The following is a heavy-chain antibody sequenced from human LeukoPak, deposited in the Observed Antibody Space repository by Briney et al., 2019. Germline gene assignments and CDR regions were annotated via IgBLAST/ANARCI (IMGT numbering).Heavy chain of an antibody. CDR2: INIGGTNT. J-gene: IGHJ5*02. V-gene: IGHV3-11*01. Sequence: PGGSLGLSCAASGFTFNDYYMSWICQAPGKGLEWLSYINIGGTNTHYADSVKGRFTISRDNAKKSLYLEMNNLRAEDTAVYYCATDGAGFDTWGQGVLVTVSS. CDR3: ATDGAGFDT. CDR1: GFTFNDYY.